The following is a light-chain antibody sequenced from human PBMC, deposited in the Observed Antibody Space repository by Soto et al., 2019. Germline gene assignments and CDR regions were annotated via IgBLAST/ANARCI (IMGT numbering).Light chain of an antibody. CDR2: MGS. CDR3: MQALQTPRT. Sequence: DTVMTQSPLSLPVTPGEPASIYCRSSQSLLHSNGYTFLDWYLQKPGQSPQLLIYMGSNRSSGVPDRFSGSGSGTDFTLKISRVEAEDVGGYYCMQALQTPRTFGQGTNVEIK. V-gene: IGKV2-28*01. J-gene: IGKJ1*01. CDR1: QSLLHSNGYTF.